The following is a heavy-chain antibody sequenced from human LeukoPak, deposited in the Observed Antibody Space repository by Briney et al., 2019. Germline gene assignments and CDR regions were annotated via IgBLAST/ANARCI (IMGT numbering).Heavy chain of an antibody. Sequence: PGGSLRLSCAASGFTFGSYAMSWVRQAPGKGLEWVSAISGSGGSTYYADSVKGRFTISRDNSKNTLYLQMNSLRAEDTAVYYCAKDGGLWVSAHWGDSWGRGTLVTVSS. D-gene: IGHD7-27*01. J-gene: IGHJ4*02. CDR3: AKDGGLWVSAHWGDS. CDR2: ISGSGGST. V-gene: IGHV3-23*01. CDR1: GFTFGSYA.